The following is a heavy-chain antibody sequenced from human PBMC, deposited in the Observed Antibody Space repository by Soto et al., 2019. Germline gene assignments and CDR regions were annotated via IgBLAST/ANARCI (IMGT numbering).Heavy chain of an antibody. V-gene: IGHV1-3*05. J-gene: IGHJ4*02. CDR3: ARETWIQLWLLDY. D-gene: IGHD5-18*01. CDR1: GYTFTSYA. Sequence: QVQLVQSGAEEKKPGASVKVSCKASGYTFTSYAMHWVRQAPGQRLEWMGWINAGNGNTKYSQKFQGRVTITRDTSASTAYMELSSLRSEDTAVYYCARETWIQLWLLDYWGQGTLVTVSS. CDR2: INAGNGNT.